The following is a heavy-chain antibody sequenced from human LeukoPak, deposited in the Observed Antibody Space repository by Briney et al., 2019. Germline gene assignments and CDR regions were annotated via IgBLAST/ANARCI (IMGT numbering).Heavy chain of an antibody. D-gene: IGHD1-26*01. CDR1: GFTFSSYG. Sequence: GSLRLSCAASGFTFSSYGLHWVRQAPGQGLEWVAFIRYDGSNKYYADSVKGRFTISRDNSKNTLYLQMNSLRAEDTAVYYCAKTGGSYYSGFDPWGQGTLVTVSS. V-gene: IGHV3-30*02. CDR2: IRYDGSNK. CDR3: AKTGGSYYSGFDP. J-gene: IGHJ5*02.